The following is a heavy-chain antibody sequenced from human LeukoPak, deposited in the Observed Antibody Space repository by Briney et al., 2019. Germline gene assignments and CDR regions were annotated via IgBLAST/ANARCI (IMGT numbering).Heavy chain of an antibody. CDR1: GFTVSSNY. J-gene: IGHJ4*02. V-gene: IGHV3-53*01. Sequence: GGSLRLSCAASGFTVSSNYMSWVRQAPGKGLEWVSVIYSCGSTYYADSVKGRFTISRDNSKNTLYLQMNSLRAEDTAVYYCAKRLAMTGTYHFDYWGQGTLVTVSS. D-gene: IGHD6-19*01. CDR2: IYSCGST. CDR3: AKRLAMTGTYHFDY.